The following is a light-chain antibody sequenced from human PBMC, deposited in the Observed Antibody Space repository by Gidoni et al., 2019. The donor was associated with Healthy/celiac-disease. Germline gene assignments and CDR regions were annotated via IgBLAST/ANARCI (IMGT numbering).Light chain of an antibody. CDR3: KQYNSYPLT. CDR1: QSISSW. CDR2: KAS. Sequence: DIQLPQSPSTLSASVGDRVTITCRASQSISSWLAWYQQKPGKAPKLLIYKASSLESGVPSRVSGSGSGTEFTLTISSLQPDDVATYYCKQYNSYPLTFXGXTKVXIK. J-gene: IGKJ4*01. V-gene: IGKV1-5*03.